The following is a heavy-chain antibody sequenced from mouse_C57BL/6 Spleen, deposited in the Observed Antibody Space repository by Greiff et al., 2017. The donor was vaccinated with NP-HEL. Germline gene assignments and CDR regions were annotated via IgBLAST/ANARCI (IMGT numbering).Heavy chain of an antibody. CDR3: ARDSSGPFDY. Sequence: EVQLVESGGGLVKPGGSLKLSCAASGFTFSSYAMSWVRQTPEKRLEWVATISDGGSYTYYPDTVKGRFTISRDNAKNNLYLQMSHLKSEDTAMYYCARDSSGPFDYWGQGTTLTVSS. CDR2: ISDGGSYT. J-gene: IGHJ2*01. CDR1: GFTFSSYA. V-gene: IGHV5-4*01. D-gene: IGHD3-2*02.